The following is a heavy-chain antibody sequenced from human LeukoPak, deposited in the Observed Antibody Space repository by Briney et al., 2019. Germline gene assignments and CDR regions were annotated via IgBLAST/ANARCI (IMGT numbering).Heavy chain of an antibody. CDR2: MYHSESP. CDR3: VRSEINDYLKY. V-gene: IGHV4-38-2*02. J-gene: IGHJ4*02. Sequence: SETLSLTCSVSGYSITSGYHWGWVRLSPGKGLEWIGSMYHSESPYYNPSLKSRATLSVDTSKNQFSLKMSSATATDTAVYYCVRSEINDYLKYWGLGTLVTVSS. CDR1: GYSITSGYH. D-gene: IGHD1-14*01.